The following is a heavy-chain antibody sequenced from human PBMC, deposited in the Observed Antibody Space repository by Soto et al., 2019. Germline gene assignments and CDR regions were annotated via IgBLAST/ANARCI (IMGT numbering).Heavy chain of an antibody. J-gene: IGHJ4*02. Sequence: ASVKVSCKASGGTFSSYAISWVRQAPGQGLEWMGGIIPIFGTANYAQKFQGRVTITADESTSTAYMELSSLRSEDTAVYYCASAYGDYYYGSGSYYNPFDYWGQGTLVTVSS. CDR3: ASAYGDYYYGSGSYYNPFDY. D-gene: IGHD3-10*01. CDR2: IIPIFGTA. V-gene: IGHV1-69*13. CDR1: GGTFSSYA.